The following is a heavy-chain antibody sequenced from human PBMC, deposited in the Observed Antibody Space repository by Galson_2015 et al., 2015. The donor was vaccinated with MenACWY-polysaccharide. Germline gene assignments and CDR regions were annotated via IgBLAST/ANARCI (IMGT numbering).Heavy chain of an antibody. CDR1: GFIFSDYA. CDR3: AKDRPLRGLSVFDYGMHG. V-gene: IGHV3-30*18. J-gene: IGHJ6*02. Sequence: SLRLSCAVSGFIFSDYAIHWVRQAPGKGLEWLAVISYDGSNKYYLESVKGRFTISRDNSKDMVYLHMNSLRGEDTAVYFCAKDRPLRGLSVFDYGMHGWGRGTTVIVSS. CDR2: ISYDGSNK. D-gene: IGHD3/OR15-3a*01.